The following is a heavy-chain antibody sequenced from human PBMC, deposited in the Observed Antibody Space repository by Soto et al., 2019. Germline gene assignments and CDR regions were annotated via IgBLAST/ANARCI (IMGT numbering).Heavy chain of an antibody. J-gene: IGHJ4*01. CDR1: NFSMTSGCY. CDR3: ARDGLRYFESYGYYSGPPLDY. CDR2: IFHTGST. D-gene: IGHD3-22*01. Sequence: SETRSLTCAVSNFSMTSGCYWCCLRQPPGKGLEWIGSIFHTGSTSYQPSLKSRVTISLDRSKNQFSLTLRSVTAADTAVYYCARDGLRYFESYGYYSGPPLDYWGQGVLVTVSS. V-gene: IGHV4-38-2*02.